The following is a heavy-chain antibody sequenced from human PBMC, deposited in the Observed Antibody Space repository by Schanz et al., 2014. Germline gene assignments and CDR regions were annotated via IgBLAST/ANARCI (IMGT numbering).Heavy chain of an antibody. D-gene: IGHD3-9*01. CDR2: IYSSGST. J-gene: IGHJ4*02. CDR3: AYYDVLTGFDY. CDR1: GFTFSSYS. V-gene: IGHV3-23*05. Sequence: EVQLVESGGGLVQPGGSLRLSCSASGFTFSSYSMYWVRQAPGKGLEWVSTIYSSGSTYYADSVKGRFTISRDNSKNTLYLQINNLRAEDTAVYYCAYYDVLTGFDYWGQGTQVTVSS.